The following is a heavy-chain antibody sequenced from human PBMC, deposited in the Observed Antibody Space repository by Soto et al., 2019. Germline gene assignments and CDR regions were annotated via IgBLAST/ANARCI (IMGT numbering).Heavy chain of an antibody. CDR1: GFTFSSYW. V-gene: IGHV3-7*01. D-gene: IGHD3-10*01. CDR3: AGMYYYGSGSYYPRGNWFDH. CDR2: IKQDGSEK. J-gene: IGHJ5*02. Sequence: PGGSLRLSCSASGFTFSSYWMSWVRQAPGKGLEWVANIKQDGSEKYYVDSVKGRFTVSRDNAKNSLYLQMNSLRAEDTAVYYCAGMYYYGSGSYYPRGNWFDHWGQGTLVTVSS.